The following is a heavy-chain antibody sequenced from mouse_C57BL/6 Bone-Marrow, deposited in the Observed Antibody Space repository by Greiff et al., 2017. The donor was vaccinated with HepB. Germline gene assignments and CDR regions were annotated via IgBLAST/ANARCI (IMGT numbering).Heavy chain of an antibody. V-gene: IGHV1-76*01. CDR1: GYTFTDYY. D-gene: IGHD1-1*01. J-gene: IGHJ2*01. CDR2: IYPGSGNT. CDR3: ARSPDYYGSSRFDY. Sequence: VQLQQSGAELVRPGASVKLSCKASGYTFTDYYINWVKQRPGQGLEWIARIYPGSGNTYYNEKFKGKATLTAEKSSSTAYMQLSSLTSEDSAVYFCARSPDYYGSSRFDYWGQGTTLTVSS.